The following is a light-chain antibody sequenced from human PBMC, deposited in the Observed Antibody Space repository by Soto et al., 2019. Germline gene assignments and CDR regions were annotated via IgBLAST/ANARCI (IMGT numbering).Light chain of an antibody. J-gene: IGKJ2*01. CDR3: QQRTGIPYT. CDR2: AAS. V-gene: IGKV1-39*01. CDR1: QTIGTY. Sequence: DIQMTQSPSSLSASVGDRVTITCRASQTIGTYLNWYQQSPGKAPKLLIYAASTLQNGAPSRFSGSASGTHFTITISSPQPEDSSTYYCQQRTGIPYTFGQGTKLEIK.